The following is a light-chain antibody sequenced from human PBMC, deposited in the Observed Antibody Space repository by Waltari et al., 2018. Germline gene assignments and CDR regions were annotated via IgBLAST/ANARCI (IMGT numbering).Light chain of an antibody. CDR3: QHYLRLPVT. V-gene: IGKV3-20*01. Sequence: EIVLTQSPGTLSLSPGESATLSCRTSQSVTRALAWYQQKPGQAPRLVNYGASNRATGIPDRFSGIGSGTDFSLTISSLEPEDFAVYYCQHYLRLPVTFGQGTKVEVK. CDR1: QSVTRA. CDR2: GAS. J-gene: IGKJ1*01.